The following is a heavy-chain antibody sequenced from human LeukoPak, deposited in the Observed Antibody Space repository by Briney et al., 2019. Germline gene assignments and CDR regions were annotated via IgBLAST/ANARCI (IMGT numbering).Heavy chain of an antibody. J-gene: IGHJ6*03. CDR2: IGTASDT. D-gene: IGHD1-1*01. V-gene: IGHV3-13*01. CDR1: GFTFSSFD. Sequence: GGSLRLSCAASGFTFSSFDMHWVRQPTGQGLEWVSTIGTASDTYYPSSVEGRFTLSRDNAKSSLYLQMNSLTAGDTAVYYCARGPPRGKYYYMDVWGKGTTVTVSS. CDR3: ARGPPRGKYYYMDV.